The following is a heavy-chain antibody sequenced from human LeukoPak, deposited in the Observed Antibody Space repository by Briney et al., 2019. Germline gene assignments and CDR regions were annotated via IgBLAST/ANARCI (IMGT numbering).Heavy chain of an antibody. CDR1: GSTFSSHT. CDR2: ISSSSSVI. D-gene: IGHD2-2*01. V-gene: IGHV3-48*04. J-gene: IGHJ4*02. CDR3: ARNLPAADC. Sequence: GGSLRLSCAASGSTFSSHTMNWVRQAPGKGLEWVSYISSSSSVIYYADSVKGRFTISRDNAKNSLYLQMNSLRAEDTAVYYCARNLPAADCWGQGTLVTVSS.